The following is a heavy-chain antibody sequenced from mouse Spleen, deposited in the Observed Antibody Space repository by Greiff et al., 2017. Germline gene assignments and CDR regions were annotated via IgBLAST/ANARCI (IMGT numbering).Heavy chain of an antibody. CDR3: ARSYYGYEAMDY. D-gene: IGHD1-2*01. CDR1: GYTFTDYY. V-gene: IGHV1-19*01. J-gene: IGHJ4*01. Sequence: VQLQQSGPVLVKPGASVKMSCKASGYTFTDYYMNWVKQSHGKSLEWIGVINPYNGGTSYNQKFKGKATLTVDKSSSTAYMELNSLTSEDSAVYYCARSYYGYEAMDYWGQGTSVTVSS. CDR2: INPYNGGT.